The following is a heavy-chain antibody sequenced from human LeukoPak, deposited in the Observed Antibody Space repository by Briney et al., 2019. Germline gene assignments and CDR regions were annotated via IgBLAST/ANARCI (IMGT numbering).Heavy chain of an antibody. CDR3: ANEEVPNDY. D-gene: IGHD4/OR15-4a*01. Sequence: GGSLRLSCEVSGFPFSGHAMSWVRQAPGRGLEWVSGISISADMTYYADSVQGRFIISRDNSKNTVYLQMDSLRVEDTAVYYCANEEVPNDYWGQGTLVTVSS. J-gene: IGHJ4*02. CDR2: ISISADMT. CDR1: GFPFSGHA. V-gene: IGHV3-23*01.